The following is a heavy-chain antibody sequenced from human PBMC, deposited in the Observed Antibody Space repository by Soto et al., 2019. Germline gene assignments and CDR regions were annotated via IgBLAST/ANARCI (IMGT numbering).Heavy chain of an antibody. Sequence: GGSLRLSCAASGFTFSSYWMHWVRQAPGKGLVWVSRINSDGSSTSYADSVKGRFTISRDNAKNTLYLQMNSLRAEDTAVYYCAKSGYDFWSGYPERFDYWGQGTLVTVSS. D-gene: IGHD3-3*01. CDR1: GFTFSSYW. CDR3: AKSGYDFWSGYPERFDY. V-gene: IGHV3-74*01. J-gene: IGHJ4*02. CDR2: INSDGSST.